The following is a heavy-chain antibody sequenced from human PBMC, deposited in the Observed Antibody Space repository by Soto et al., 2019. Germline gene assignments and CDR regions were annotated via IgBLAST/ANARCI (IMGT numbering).Heavy chain of an antibody. Sequence: SVTVSCQASGGTFSRYTISWVRQAPGQGLEWMGRIIPILGIANYAQKFQGRVTITADKSTSTAYMELSSLRSEDTAVYYCARNIVPAASGFDYWGQGTLVTVSS. J-gene: IGHJ4*02. CDR2: IIPILGIA. V-gene: IGHV1-69*02. CDR3: ARNIVPAASGFDY. D-gene: IGHD2-2*01. CDR1: GGTFSRYT.